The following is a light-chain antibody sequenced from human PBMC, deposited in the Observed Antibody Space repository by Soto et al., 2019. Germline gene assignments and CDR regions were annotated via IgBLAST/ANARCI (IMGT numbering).Light chain of an antibody. V-gene: IGKV3-15*01. CDR2: GAS. CDR1: QSVSSN. Sequence: EIVMTPSPATLSVSPVERATLSCRASQSVSSNLAWYQQKPGQAPRLLIYGASTRATGIPARFSGSGSGTEFTLTISSLQSEDFAVYYCQQYNNWPRTFGQGNKGDIK. CDR3: QQYNNWPRT. J-gene: IGKJ1*01.